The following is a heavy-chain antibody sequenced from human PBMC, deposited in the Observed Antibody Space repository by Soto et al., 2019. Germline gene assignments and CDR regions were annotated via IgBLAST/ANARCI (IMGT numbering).Heavy chain of an antibody. CDR3: ARRDSSGYYLDY. CDR2: IYYSGST. CDR1: GGSISSYY. Sequence: QVQLQESGPGLVKPSETLSLTCTVSGGSISSYYWSWIRQPPGKGLEWIGYIYYSGSTNYNPSLKSRVTISVDTSKNQFSLKLSSVTAADTAVYYWARRDSSGYYLDYWGQGTLVTVSS. V-gene: IGHV4-59*01. J-gene: IGHJ4*02. D-gene: IGHD3-22*01.